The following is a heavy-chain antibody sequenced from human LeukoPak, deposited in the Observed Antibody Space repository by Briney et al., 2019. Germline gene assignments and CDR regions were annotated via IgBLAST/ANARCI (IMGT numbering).Heavy chain of an antibody. Sequence: PGGSLRLSCAASGFTFSTYEMNWVRQAPGKGLEWVSYISSSGDTTNHADSVKGRFTISRDNAKNSLYLQMNSLRAEDTAVYYCARDTHSGGYPFDYWGQGTLVTVSS. CDR3: ARDTHSGGYPFDY. V-gene: IGHV3-48*03. D-gene: IGHD1-26*01. J-gene: IGHJ4*02. CDR1: GFTFSTYE. CDR2: ISSSGDTT.